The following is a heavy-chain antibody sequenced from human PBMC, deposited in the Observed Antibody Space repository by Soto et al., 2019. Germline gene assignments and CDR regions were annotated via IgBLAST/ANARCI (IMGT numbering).Heavy chain of an antibody. CDR2: IIPIFGTA. J-gene: IGHJ5*02. CDR1: GGTFSSYA. Sequence: GASVKVSCKASGGTFSSYAISWVRQAPGQGLEWMGGIIPIFGTANYAQKFQGRVTITADKSTSTAYMELSSLRSEDTAVYYCARPARIAARQRWFDPWGQGTLVTVSS. D-gene: IGHD6-6*01. V-gene: IGHV1-69*06. CDR3: ARPARIAARQRWFDP.